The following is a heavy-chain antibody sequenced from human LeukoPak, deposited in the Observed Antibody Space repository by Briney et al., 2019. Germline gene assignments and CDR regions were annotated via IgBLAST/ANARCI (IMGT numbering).Heavy chain of an antibody. V-gene: IGHV3-20*04. D-gene: IGHD7-27*01. J-gene: IGHJ3*02. CDR2: INWNGGST. CDR3: ARDQDWGSFDI. CDR1: GFTFDDYG. Sequence: GGSLRLSCAASGFTFDDYGMSWVRQAPGKGLEWVSGINWNGGSTGYADSAKGRFTISRDNAKNSLYLQMSSLRAEDTAIYYCARDQDWGSFDIWGQGTMVTVSS.